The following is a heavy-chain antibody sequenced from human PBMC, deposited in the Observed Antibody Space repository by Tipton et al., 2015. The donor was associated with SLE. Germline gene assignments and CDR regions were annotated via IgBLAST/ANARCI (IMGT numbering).Heavy chain of an antibody. CDR3: AGVSRDAFEI. Sequence: LRLSCTVSGGSINSGDFYWSWIRQRPGKGLEWIGYIHHSGSTNYNPSLKSRVTISVDTSKNQFSLKLSSVTAADTAVYYCAGVSRDAFEIWGQGTMVTVSS. J-gene: IGHJ3*02. V-gene: IGHV4-31*02. D-gene: IGHD5/OR15-5a*01. CDR1: GGSINSGDFY. CDR2: IHHSGST.